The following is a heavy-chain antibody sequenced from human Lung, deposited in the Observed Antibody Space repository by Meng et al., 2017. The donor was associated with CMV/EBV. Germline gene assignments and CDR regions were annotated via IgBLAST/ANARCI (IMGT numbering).Heavy chain of an antibody. J-gene: IGHJ4*02. Sequence: SXTLSLTCTVSGGPVSSGRYYWNWIRQPPGKGLEWIGYIYHSGNTNYGPSLRYNPSLESRVIISSDTSKNHFSLKLSSVTTADTAVYYCARSDYYAYCDDWGQGTXVTVSS. CDR3: ARSDYYAYCDD. V-gene: IGHV4-61*03. D-gene: IGHD3-3*01. CDR2: IYHSGNT. CDR1: GGPVSSGRYY.